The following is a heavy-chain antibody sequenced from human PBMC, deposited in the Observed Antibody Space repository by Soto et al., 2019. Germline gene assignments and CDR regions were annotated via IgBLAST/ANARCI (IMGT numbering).Heavy chain of an antibody. Sequence: GESLKISCKGSGYSFTSYWIGWVRQMPGKGLEWMGIIYPGDSDTRYSPSFQGQVTISADKSISTAYLQWSSLKASDTAMYYCARQGSVYYYDSSGTDYFDYWGQGTLVTVSS. J-gene: IGHJ4*02. CDR2: IYPGDSDT. CDR3: ARQGSVYYYDSSGTDYFDY. D-gene: IGHD3-22*01. CDR1: GYSFTSYW. V-gene: IGHV5-51*01.